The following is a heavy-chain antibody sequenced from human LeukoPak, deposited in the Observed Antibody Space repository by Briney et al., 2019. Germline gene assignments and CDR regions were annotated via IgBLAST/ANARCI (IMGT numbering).Heavy chain of an antibody. CDR2: IYTDGTST. CDR1: GFTFSTYW. CDR3: ARAPDTRDYSGALDV. J-gene: IGHJ3*01. V-gene: IGHV3-74*01. Sequence: PGGSLRLSCAASGFTFSTYWMHWVRQAPGKGLVWVARIYTDGTSTDYADSVVKGRFTISRDNAKNTLYLQMDSLRTEDTAVYYCARAPDTRDYSGALDVWGQGTMVTVSS. D-gene: IGHD2-21*01.